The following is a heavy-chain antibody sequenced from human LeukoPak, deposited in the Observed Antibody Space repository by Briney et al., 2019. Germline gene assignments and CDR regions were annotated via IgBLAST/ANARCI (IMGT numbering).Heavy chain of an antibody. V-gene: IGHV3-30*01. CDR1: GFTFSSYA. Sequence: GGSLRLSCAASGFTFSSYAMHWVRQAPGKGLEWVAVISYDGSNKYYADSVKGRFTISRDNSKNTLYLQMNSLRAEDTAVYYCARDSGRVPYNWVDPWGQGTLVTVSS. D-gene: IGHD3-10*01. CDR3: ARDSGRVPYNWVDP. J-gene: IGHJ5*02. CDR2: ISYDGSNK.